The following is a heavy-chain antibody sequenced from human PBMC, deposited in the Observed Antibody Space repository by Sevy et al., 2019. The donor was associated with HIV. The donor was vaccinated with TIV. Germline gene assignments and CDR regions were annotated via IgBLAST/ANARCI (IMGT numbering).Heavy chain of an antibody. CDR1: GFTFNTHA. CDR3: AKALNPALESMIEVIFRTLKGFDV. J-gene: IGHJ3*01. CDR2: ISATGGGT. V-gene: IGHV3-23*01. Sequence: GGSLRLSCAASGFTFNTHAMNWVRQAPGKGLEWVSGISATGGGTYYTDSVKGRCTVPRDNSQNTLYLQMNSLRADDTAIYYCAKALNPALESMIEVIFRTLKGFDVWGQGTMVTVS. D-gene: IGHD3-22*01.